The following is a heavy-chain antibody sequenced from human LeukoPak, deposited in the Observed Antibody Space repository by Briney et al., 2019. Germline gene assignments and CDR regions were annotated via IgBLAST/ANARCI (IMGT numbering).Heavy chain of an antibody. CDR1: GFTFSSYG. D-gene: IGHD3-10*01. Sequence: PGGSLRLSCAASGFTFSSYGMSWVRQAPGKGLEWVSAISGSGGSTYYADSVKGRFTISRDNSKNTLYLQMNSLRAEDTAVYYCAKDRGGIIITMVRGATYYFDYWGQGTLVTVSS. V-gene: IGHV3-23*01. CDR3: AKDRGGIIITMVRGATYYFDY. J-gene: IGHJ4*02. CDR2: ISGSGGST.